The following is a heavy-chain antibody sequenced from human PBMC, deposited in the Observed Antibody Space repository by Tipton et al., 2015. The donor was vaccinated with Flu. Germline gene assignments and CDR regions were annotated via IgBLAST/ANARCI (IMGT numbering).Heavy chain of an antibody. CDR3: ARDLRSGRWTPPQY. CDR1: GFTFSSYS. V-gene: IGHV3-7*01. J-gene: IGHJ1*01. D-gene: IGHD5-24*01. Sequence: SLRLSCATSGFTFSSYSMTWVRQVPGKGLECVANIKEDGSEKYYVDSVKGRFTISRDNAKNSLYLQMNSLRAEDTAVYYCARDLRSGRWTPPQYWGQGTLVTVSS. CDR2: IKEDGSEK.